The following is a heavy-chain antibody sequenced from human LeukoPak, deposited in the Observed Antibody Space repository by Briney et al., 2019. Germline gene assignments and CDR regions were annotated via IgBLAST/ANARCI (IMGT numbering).Heavy chain of an antibody. Sequence: GASVKVSCKASGYTFTSYGISWVRQAPGQGLEWMGWISAYNGNTNYAQKPQGRVTMTTDTSTSTAYMELRSLRSDDTAVYYCARDQSDCSSTSCYTGTFDPWGQGTLVTVSS. D-gene: IGHD2-2*02. V-gene: IGHV1-18*01. CDR2: ISAYNGNT. CDR3: ARDQSDCSSTSCYTGTFDP. J-gene: IGHJ5*02. CDR1: GYTFTSYG.